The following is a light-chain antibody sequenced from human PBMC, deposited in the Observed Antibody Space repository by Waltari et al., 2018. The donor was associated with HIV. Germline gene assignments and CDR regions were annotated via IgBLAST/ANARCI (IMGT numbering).Light chain of an antibody. Sequence: QSVLTRPPSASGTPGQRVTISCSGGSGRDFVYWYPVLPGTAPKLLIQRSYQRASGVPDRFSGSKSGTSASLAISGLRSEDEADYYCAVWDDNLNVVFGGGTKLTVL. CDR3: AVWDDNLNVV. CDR1: SGRDF. J-gene: IGLJ2*01. CDR2: RSY. V-gene: IGLV1-47*01.